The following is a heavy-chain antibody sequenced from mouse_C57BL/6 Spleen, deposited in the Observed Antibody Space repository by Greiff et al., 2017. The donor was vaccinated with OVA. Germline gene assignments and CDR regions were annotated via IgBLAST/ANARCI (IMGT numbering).Heavy chain of an antibody. CDR3: TRCYYYGSSYPSYYYAMDY. V-gene: IGHV1-5*01. D-gene: IGHD1-1*01. J-gene: IGHJ4*01. CDR2: IYPGNSDT. Sequence: VQLQQSGTVLARPGASVKMSCKTSGYTFTSYWMHWVKQRPGQGLEWIGAIYPGNSDTSYNQKFKGKAKLTAVTSASTAYMELSSLTNEDSAVYYCTRCYYYGSSYPSYYYAMDYWGQGTSVTVSS. CDR1: GYTFTSYW.